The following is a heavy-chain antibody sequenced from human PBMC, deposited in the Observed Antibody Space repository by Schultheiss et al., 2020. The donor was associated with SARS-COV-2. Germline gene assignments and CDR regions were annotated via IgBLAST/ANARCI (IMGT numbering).Heavy chain of an antibody. D-gene: IGHD3-10*01. V-gene: IGHV3-7*04. CDR2: IKQDGSEK. Sequence: GESLKISCAASGFTFSSYAMSWVRQAPGKGLEWVANIKQDGSEKYYVDSVKGRFTISRDNSKNTLYLQMNSLRAEDTAVYYCARSGSGSYYYGMDVWGQGTTVTVSS. J-gene: IGHJ6*02. CDR1: GFTFSSYA. CDR3: ARSGSGSYYYGMDV.